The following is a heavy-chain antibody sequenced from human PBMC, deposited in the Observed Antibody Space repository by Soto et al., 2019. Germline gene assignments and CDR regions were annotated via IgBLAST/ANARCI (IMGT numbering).Heavy chain of an antibody. J-gene: IGHJ6*03. V-gene: IGHV4-34*01. D-gene: IGHD2-15*01. CDR3: ARGGYCSGGSCYFYYYYYYMDD. Sequence: QVQLQQWGAGLLKPSENLSLTCAGYVWSFSGYYWRWIRQPPGKGLEWIGEINHSGSTNYNPSLKRRVTISVDTSKNQFYLKLSSVTAADTSVYYCARGGYCSGGSCYFYYYYYYMDDWGKATTVNDSS. CDR2: INHSGST. CDR1: VWSFSGYY.